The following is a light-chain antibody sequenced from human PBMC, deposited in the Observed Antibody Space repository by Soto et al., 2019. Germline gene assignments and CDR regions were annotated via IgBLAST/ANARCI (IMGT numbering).Light chain of an antibody. V-gene: IGKV1-5*01. CDR3: QQYNSRST. Sequence: EIHNTQSPSTLSASVADTVTSTCRASQNIRNWLAWYQQKPGKAPNPLIYDASRLKSGVLARFSGSGSGTAFTLTNSSVRPGDFATHDCQQYNSRSTVGQGPRLEI. CDR2: DAS. CDR1: QNIRNW. J-gene: IGKJ5*01.